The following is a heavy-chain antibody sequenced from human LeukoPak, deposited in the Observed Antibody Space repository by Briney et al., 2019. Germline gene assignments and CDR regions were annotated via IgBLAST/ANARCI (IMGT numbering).Heavy chain of an antibody. CDR1: GFTFSSYA. Sequence: GGSLRLSCAASGFTFSSYAMHWVRQAPGKGLEWVAVISYDGSNKYYADSVKGRFTISRDNSKNTLYLQMNSLRADDTAVYYCAKDGTGYSTYYFDYWGQGTQVTVSS. V-gene: IGHV3-30-3*01. CDR3: AKDGTGYSTYYFDY. J-gene: IGHJ4*02. CDR2: ISYDGSNK. D-gene: IGHD3-22*01.